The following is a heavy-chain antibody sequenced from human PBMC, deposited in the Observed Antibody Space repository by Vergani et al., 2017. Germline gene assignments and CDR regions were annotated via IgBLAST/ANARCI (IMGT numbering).Heavy chain of an antibody. V-gene: IGHV3-21*04. CDR1: GFTFSSYS. CDR3: AKVGQAAARYGMEG. Sequence: EVQLVESGGGLVKTGGSLRLSCAASGFTFSSYSMNWVRQAPGKGLEWVSSISSSSSYIYYADSVKGRFTISRDNSKNTLYLQMNSLRAEDTAVYYCAKVGQAAARYGMEGWGQGTTVTVSS. CDR2: ISSSSSYI. D-gene: IGHD6-13*01. J-gene: IGHJ6*02.